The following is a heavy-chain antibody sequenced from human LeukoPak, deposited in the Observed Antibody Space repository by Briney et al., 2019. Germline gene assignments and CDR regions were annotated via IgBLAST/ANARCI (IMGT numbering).Heavy chain of an antibody. CDR1: GFTFSSYW. D-gene: IGHD5-12*01. V-gene: IGHV3-74*01. CDR2: INSDGSST. J-gene: IGHJ4*02. CDR3: ARVKSSGYGEYYFDY. Sequence: QPGGSLRLSCAASGFTFSSYWMHWVRQAPGKGLVWVSRINSDGSSTSYADSVKGRFTISRDNAKNTLYLQMHSLSAEDTAVYYCARVKSSGYGEYYFDYWGQGTLVTVSS.